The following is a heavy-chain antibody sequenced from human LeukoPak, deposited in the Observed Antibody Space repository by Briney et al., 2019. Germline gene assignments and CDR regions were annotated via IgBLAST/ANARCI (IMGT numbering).Heavy chain of an antibody. Sequence: GRSLRLSCAASGFTFSSYGMHWVRQAPGKGLEWVAVISYDGSNKYYADSVKGRFTISRDNSKNTLYLQMNSLRAEDTAVYYCAKDSLLSGSYILGYWGQGTLVTVSS. CDR3: AKDSLLSGSYILGY. CDR2: ISYDGSNK. D-gene: IGHD1-26*01. J-gene: IGHJ4*02. V-gene: IGHV3-30*18. CDR1: GFTFSSYG.